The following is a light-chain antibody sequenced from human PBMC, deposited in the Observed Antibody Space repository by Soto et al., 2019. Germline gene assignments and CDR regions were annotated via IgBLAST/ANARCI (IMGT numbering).Light chain of an antibody. V-gene: IGLV1-44*01. CDR2: SNN. CDR3: AAWDDSLTVV. J-gene: IGLJ2*01. Sequence: QLVLTQPPSASGTPGQRVTISCSGSSSNIGSNTVNWYQQLPGTAPKILIYSNNQRPSGVPDRFSGSKSGTSASLAISGLQSEDEADYYCAAWDDSLTVVFGGGTKLTVL. CDR1: SSNIGSNT.